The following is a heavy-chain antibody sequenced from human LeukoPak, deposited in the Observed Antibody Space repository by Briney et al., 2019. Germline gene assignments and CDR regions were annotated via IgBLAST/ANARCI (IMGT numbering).Heavy chain of an antibody. CDR2: ISGSGGST. CDR1: GVTLSNYG. D-gene: IGHD3-22*01. V-gene: IGHV3-23*01. Sequence: GGSLSLSCRVSGVTLSNYGMIWLRQAPGKVLEWVAVISGSGGSTNYADSGKGQFTISRDKTEYPLYLQMPSLSEQDTGVYFCAKRGVVIRVILVGFHKEAYYFDSWGQGALVTVSS. CDR3: AKRGVVIRVILVGFHKEAYYFDS. J-gene: IGHJ4*02.